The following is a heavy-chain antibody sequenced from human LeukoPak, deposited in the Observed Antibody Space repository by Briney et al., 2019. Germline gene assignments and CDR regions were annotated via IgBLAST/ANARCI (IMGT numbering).Heavy chain of an antibody. CDR1: AYTFTKYG. Sequence: ASVKVSCKASAYTFTKYGVSWVRQAPGQGLEWMGWIGAYTGNTNYVKKFRGRVTLTRDTSTSTAYMELKSLRSDDTAVYYCARDGDSGRTYGGISHYWGQGTLVTVSS. D-gene: IGHD4-23*01. CDR2: IGAYTGNT. CDR3: ARDGDSGRTYGGISHY. J-gene: IGHJ4*02. V-gene: IGHV1-18*01.